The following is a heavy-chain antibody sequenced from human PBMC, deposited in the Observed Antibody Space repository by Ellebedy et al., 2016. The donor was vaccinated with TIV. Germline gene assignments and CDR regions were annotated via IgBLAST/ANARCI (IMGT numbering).Heavy chain of an antibody. CDR3: ARVWGSWALRGIVDAFDI. CDR2: INSDGSST. V-gene: IGHV3-74*01. J-gene: IGHJ3*02. Sequence: GGSLRLSXAASGFTFSSYWMHWVRQAPGKGLVWVSRINSDGSSTSYADSVKGRFTISRDNAKNTLYLQMNSLRAEDTAVYYCARVWGSWALRGIVDAFDIWGQGTMVTVSS. CDR1: GFTFSSYW. D-gene: IGHD4-17*01.